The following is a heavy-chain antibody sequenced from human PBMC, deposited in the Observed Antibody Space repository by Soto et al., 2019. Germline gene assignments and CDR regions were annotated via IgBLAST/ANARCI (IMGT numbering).Heavy chain of an antibody. Sequence: PSETRSLTRPVSGDSISSNNNYWSWIRQPPGEGLEWIGFISYSGTTSYSPSLKSRVAISLDTSKNQFSLSLSSVTAADTAVYYCARGRGYSYGLDPWGQGTLVTVSS. CDR2: ISYSGTT. CDR1: GDSISSNNNY. V-gene: IGHV4-30-4*01. CDR3: ARGRGYSYGLDP. D-gene: IGHD5-18*01. J-gene: IGHJ5*02.